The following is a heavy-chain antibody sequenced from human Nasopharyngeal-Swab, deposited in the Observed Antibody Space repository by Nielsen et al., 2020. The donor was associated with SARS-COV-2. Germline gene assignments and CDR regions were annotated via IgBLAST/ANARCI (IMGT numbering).Heavy chain of an antibody. Sequence: GGSLRLSCAASGFTFSSYWMSWVRQAPGKGLEWVANIKQDGSEKYYVDSVKGRFTISRDNAKNSLYLQMNSLRAEDTAVYYCARDTMVRGVIKLVYYYYGMDVWGQGTTVTASS. CDR3: ARDTMVRGVIKLVYYYYGMDV. V-gene: IGHV3-7*01. D-gene: IGHD3-10*01. CDR1: GFTFSSYW. CDR2: IKQDGSEK. J-gene: IGHJ6*02.